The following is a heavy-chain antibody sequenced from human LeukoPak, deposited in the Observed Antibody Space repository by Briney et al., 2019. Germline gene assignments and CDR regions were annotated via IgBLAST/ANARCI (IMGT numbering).Heavy chain of an antibody. CDR2: ISGSGGST. J-gene: IGHJ4*02. CDR1: GFTFSSYA. Sequence: GGSLRLSCAASGFTFSSYAISWVRQAPGKGLEWVSAISGSGGSTYYADSVKGRFTISRDNSKNTLYLQMNSLRAEDTAVYYCAKDFNSGCSSTSCYGVLGYFDYWGQGTLVTVSS. V-gene: IGHV3-23*01. CDR3: AKDFNSGCSSTSCYGVLGYFDY. D-gene: IGHD2-2*01.